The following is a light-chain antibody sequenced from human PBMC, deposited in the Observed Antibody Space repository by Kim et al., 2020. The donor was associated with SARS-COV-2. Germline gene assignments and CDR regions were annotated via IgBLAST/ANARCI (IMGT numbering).Light chain of an antibody. V-gene: IGKV1-33*01. CDR2: DAS. J-gene: IGKJ5*01. CDR3: QQYHNLPIT. Sequence: EIQLTQSPPSLPASTGDRVTITCQASQDISNYLNWYQQRPGLAPRVLIFDASNLQPGVPSRFSGGGSGTNFTFSISSLQPEDIATYYFQQYHNLPITFGQGTRLEIK. CDR1: QDISNY.